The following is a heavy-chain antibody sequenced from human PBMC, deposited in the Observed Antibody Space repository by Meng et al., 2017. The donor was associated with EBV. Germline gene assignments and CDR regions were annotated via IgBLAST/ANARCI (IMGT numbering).Heavy chain of an antibody. CDR2: ISYDGSNK. V-gene: IGHV3-30-3*01. J-gene: IGHJ4*02. Sequence: QVQLVGVGGGGVQAGRALRPSVAASGFNFSSYAMHWVRQAPGKGLGWVAVISYDGSNKYYADSVKGRFTISRDNSKNTLYLQMNSLRAEDTAVYYCAGGQQWLRSPYFDYWGQGTLVTVS. CDR1: GFNFSSYA. CDR3: AGGQQWLRSPYFDY. D-gene: IGHD5-12*01.